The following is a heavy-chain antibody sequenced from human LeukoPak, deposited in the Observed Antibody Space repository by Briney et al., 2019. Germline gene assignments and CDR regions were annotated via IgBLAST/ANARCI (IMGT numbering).Heavy chain of an antibody. D-gene: IGHD2-2*01. J-gene: IGHJ6*03. V-gene: IGHV4-4*07. CDR3: ARASVVPAAILNYYYYMDV. CDR2: IYTSGST. Sequence: PSETLSLTCTVSGGSISSYYWSWIRQPAGKGLEWIGRIYTSGSTNYNPSLKSRVTMSVDTPKNQFSLKLSSVTAADTAVYYCARASVVPAAILNYYYYMDVWGKGTTVTVSS. CDR1: GGSISSYY.